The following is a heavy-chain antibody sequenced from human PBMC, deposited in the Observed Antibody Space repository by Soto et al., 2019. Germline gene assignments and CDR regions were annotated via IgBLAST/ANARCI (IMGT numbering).Heavy chain of an antibody. D-gene: IGHD3-3*01. CDR3: ARDRNFVLRFLEWASDAFDI. J-gene: IGHJ3*02. V-gene: IGHV1-46*01. CDR2: INPSGGST. Sequence: ASVKVSCKASGYTFINYYIHWVRQAPGQGLEWMGIINPSGGSTSYAQKFQGRVAMTRDTSTSTVYMELSSLRSEDTAVYYCARDRNFVLRFLEWASDAFDIWGQGTMVTVSS. CDR1: GYTFINYY.